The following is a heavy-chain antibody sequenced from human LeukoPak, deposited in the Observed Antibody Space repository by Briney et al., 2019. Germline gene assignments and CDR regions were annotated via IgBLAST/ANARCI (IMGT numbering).Heavy chain of an antibody. J-gene: IGHJ4*02. CDR1: GFTFSNYA. CDR2: ISGSGYNT. D-gene: IGHD3-3*01. CDR3: AKGGSHYDFWSGY. V-gene: IGHV3-23*01. Sequence: GGSLRLSYAVSGFTFSNYAMSWVRQAPWKGLEWVSGISGSGYNTYYADSVKGRFTISRDNSMNTLYLQVISLRVEDTAVYYCAKGGSHYDFWSGYWGQGTLVTVSS.